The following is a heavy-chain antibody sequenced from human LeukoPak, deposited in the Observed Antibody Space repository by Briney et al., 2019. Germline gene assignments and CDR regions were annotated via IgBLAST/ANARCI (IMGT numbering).Heavy chain of an antibody. CDR3: ARNLRNYYDSSGPGDY. CDR2: ISAYNGNT. CDR1: GYTFTSYG. Sequence: GASVKVSFKASGYTFTSYGISWVRQAPGQGLEWMGWISAYNGNTNYAQKLQGRVTMTTDTSTSTAYMELRSLRSDDTAVYYCARNLRNYYDSSGPGDYWGQGTLVTVSS. D-gene: IGHD3-22*01. J-gene: IGHJ4*02. V-gene: IGHV1-18*01.